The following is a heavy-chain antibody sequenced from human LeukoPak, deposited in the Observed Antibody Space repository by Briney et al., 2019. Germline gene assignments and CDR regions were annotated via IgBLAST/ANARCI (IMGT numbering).Heavy chain of an antibody. D-gene: IGHD3-10*01. Sequence: GGSLRLSCAASGLTVTKAWMSWVRQAPGKGLEWVGRIKSKTAGGTTDYAAPVKGRFTISRDNSKNTLYLQMNSLRAEDTAVYYCAKDLMVRGVKGAGYYYGMDVWGQGTTVTVSS. V-gene: IGHV3-15*01. CDR3: AKDLMVRGVKGAGYYYGMDV. CDR2: IKSKTAGGTT. CDR1: GLTVTKAW. J-gene: IGHJ6*02.